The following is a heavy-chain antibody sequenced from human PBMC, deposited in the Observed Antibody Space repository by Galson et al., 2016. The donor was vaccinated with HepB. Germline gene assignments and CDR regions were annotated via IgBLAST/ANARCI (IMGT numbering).Heavy chain of an antibody. CDR3: ARGTLGTTATMAFDY. Sequence: SETLSLTCAVYGASISDSNWWSWVRQSPEKGLEWLGEIYQSGTANYNPSFTRRATISVDTSKNQISLRLDSVTAADTAVYYCARGTLGTTATMAFDYWGQGTLVSVSS. CDR2: IYQSGTA. V-gene: IGHV4-4*02. CDR1: GASISDSNW. D-gene: IGHD1-26*01. J-gene: IGHJ4*02.